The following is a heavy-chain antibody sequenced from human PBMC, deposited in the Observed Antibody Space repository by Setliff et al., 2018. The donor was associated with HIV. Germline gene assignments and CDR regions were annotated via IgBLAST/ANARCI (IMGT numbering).Heavy chain of an antibody. CDR3: ARRYPVWSGYLGDWFDP. D-gene: IGHD3-3*01. CDR2: IYPGDSDT. V-gene: IGHV5-51*01. Sequence: PGESLKISCKCSGYSFTSYWIGWVRQMPGKGLEWMGMIYPGDSDTRYSPSFQGQVTISADKSISTAYLQWSSLKASDTAMYYCARRYPVWSGYLGDWFDPWGQGTLVTVSS. J-gene: IGHJ5*02. CDR1: GYSFTSYW.